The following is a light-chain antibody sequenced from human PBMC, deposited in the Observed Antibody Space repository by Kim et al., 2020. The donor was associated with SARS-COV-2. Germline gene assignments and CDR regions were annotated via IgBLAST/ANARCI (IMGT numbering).Light chain of an antibody. V-gene: IGKV1-16*02. CDR1: QDIRIY. Sequence: ASVGDTVSITCRASQDIRIYLAWFQQKPGKAPKSLIYTASNLQDGVPSKFSGSGSGTQFTLTISSLQPEDLATYYCEQYFSYPVSFGQGTRLEIK. CDR2: TAS. CDR3: EQYFSYPVS. J-gene: IGKJ5*01.